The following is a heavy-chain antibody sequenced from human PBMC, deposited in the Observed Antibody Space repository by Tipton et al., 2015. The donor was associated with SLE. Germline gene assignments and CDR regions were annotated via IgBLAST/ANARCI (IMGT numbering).Heavy chain of an antibody. Sequence: TLSLTCTVSGGSISSYYWSWFRQPPGMGLEWIGYIYYSGSTNYNPSPKSRVTISVDTSKNQCSLKLSSVTAADTAVYYCARATNWLLFYWGQGTLVTVSS. V-gene: IGHV4-59*01. D-gene: IGHD3-9*01. J-gene: IGHJ4*02. CDR1: GGSISSYY. CDR3: ARATNWLLFY. CDR2: IYYSGST.